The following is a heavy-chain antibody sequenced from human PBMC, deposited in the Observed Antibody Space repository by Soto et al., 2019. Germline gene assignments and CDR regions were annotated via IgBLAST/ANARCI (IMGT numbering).Heavy chain of an antibody. J-gene: IGHJ4*02. CDR1: GLIISDDW. CDR3: TTSTGLYYDSSGYYYQ. D-gene: IGHD3-22*01. CDR2: IRSEIDGGTT. V-gene: IGHV3-15*01. Sequence: VQLVESGGGLLKPGGSLRLSCAASGLIISDDWMSWVRQAPRKGLEWVGLIRSEIDGGTTDYAAPVKGRFTISRDDSNNTLYLQMSSLKTEDTAIYYCTTSTGLYYDSSGYYYQWGQGTLVTVSS.